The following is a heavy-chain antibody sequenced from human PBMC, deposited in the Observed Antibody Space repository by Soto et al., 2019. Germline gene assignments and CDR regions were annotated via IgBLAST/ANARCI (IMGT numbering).Heavy chain of an antibody. D-gene: IGHD1-20*01. CDR1: GFTFSDYY. CDR3: AREITFYWYFDL. Sequence: GESLKISCAASGFTFSDYYMSWIRQAPGKGLEWVSYISSSGSTIYYADSVKGRFTISRDNAKNSLYLQMNSLRAEDTAVYYCAREITFYWYFDLWGRGTLVTVSS. CDR2: ISSSGSTI. J-gene: IGHJ2*01. V-gene: IGHV3-11*01.